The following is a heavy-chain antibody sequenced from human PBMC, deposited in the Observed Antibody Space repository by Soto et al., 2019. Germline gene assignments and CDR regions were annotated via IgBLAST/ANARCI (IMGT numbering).Heavy chain of an antibody. D-gene: IGHD6-19*01. Sequence: ASVKVSCKTSEGTFSTYAIYWVRQAPGQGLEWMGAIIPLFGTADYAQKFQGRVTITADESTSTAYMELSSLRSEDTAVYYCARPKGSYSSGYYYFDYWGQGTLVTVSS. CDR2: IIPLFGTA. CDR1: EGTFSTYA. J-gene: IGHJ4*02. CDR3: ARPKGSYSSGYYYFDY. V-gene: IGHV1-69*13.